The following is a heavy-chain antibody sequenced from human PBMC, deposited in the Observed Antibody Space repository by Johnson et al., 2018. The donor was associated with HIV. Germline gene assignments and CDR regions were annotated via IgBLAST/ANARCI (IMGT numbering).Heavy chain of an antibody. CDR1: GFTFSSYA. J-gene: IGHJ3*02. CDR3: ARDGPPYYGGNSGGAFDI. D-gene: IGHD4-23*01. CDR2: ISYDGSNK. V-gene: IGHV3-30*04. Sequence: QVQLVESGGGVVQPGRSLRLSCAAPGFTFSSYAMHWVRQAPGKGLEWVAVISYDGSNKYYADSVKGRFPISRDNSKNTLYLQMNSLRAEDTAVYYCARDGPPYYGGNSGGAFDIWGQGTMVTVSS.